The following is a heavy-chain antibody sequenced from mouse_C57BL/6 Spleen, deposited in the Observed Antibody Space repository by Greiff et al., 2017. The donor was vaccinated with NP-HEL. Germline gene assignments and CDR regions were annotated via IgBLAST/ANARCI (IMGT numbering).Heavy chain of an antibody. D-gene: IGHD2-3*01. CDR3: ARSPIYDGPLVFDV. CDR1: GYTFTSYW. CDR2: IHPNSGST. V-gene: IGHV1-64*01. J-gene: IGHJ1*03. Sequence: QVQLQHPGAELVKPGASVKLSCKASGYTFTSYWMHWVKQRPGQGLEWIGMIHPNSGSTNYNEKFKSKATLTVDKPSSTAYMQLSSLTSEDSAVYYCARSPIYDGPLVFDVWGTGTTVTVSS.